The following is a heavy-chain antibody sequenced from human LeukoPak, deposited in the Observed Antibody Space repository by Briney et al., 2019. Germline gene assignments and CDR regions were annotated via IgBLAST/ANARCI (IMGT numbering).Heavy chain of an antibody. CDR3: ARRPLRFGEDYFDD. D-gene: IGHD3-10*01. CDR2: INHSGST. Sequence: SETLSLTCAVYGGSFSAYYWSWIRQAPATGLEWIGEINHSGSTNYNPSLKSRVTISLDTSKKQFSLKLRSVTAADPAVYYCARRPLRFGEDYFDDWGQGTLVTVSS. CDR1: GGSFSAYY. J-gene: IGHJ4*02. V-gene: IGHV4-34*01.